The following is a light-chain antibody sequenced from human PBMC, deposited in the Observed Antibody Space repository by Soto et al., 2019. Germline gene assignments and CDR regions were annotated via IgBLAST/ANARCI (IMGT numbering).Light chain of an antibody. CDR3: QQYDRWPVT. V-gene: IGKV3-15*01. CDR2: DAS. J-gene: IGKJ4*01. CDR1: QSVTTN. Sequence: EVVMTRSPATLSVSPGARVTFSCRASQSVTTNLAWYQHKPGQSPRLLISDASTGASGIPPRFSGSGSGTEFTLTIDRLQSADFAVYYCQQYDRWPVTFGGGTKVEIK.